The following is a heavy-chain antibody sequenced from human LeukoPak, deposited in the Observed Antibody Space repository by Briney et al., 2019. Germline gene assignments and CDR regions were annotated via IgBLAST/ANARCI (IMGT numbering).Heavy chain of an antibody. V-gene: IGHV3-23*01. CDR3: ASWTKGYFDY. D-gene: IGHD3/OR15-3a*01. Sequence: PGGSLRLSCAASGFTFSSYAMSWVRQAPGKGLEWVSTISGSGSSTYYADSVKGRFTISRDNSKNTLFLQMNSLRAEDTAVYYCASWTKGYFDYWGQGTLVTVSS. CDR2: ISGSGSST. J-gene: IGHJ4*02. CDR1: GFTFSSYA.